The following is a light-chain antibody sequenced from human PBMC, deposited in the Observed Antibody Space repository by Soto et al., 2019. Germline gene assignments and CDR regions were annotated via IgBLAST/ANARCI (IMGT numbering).Light chain of an antibody. CDR2: GNN. CDR3: QSYDSNLRSDV. V-gene: IGLV1-40*01. CDR1: SSNIGAAYD. Sequence: QSVLTQPPSMSGAPGQRVTISCTGSSSNIGAAYDVHWYKHLPGTAPKLLIYGNNNRPSGVPDRFSGSTSGTSAPLAITGLQAGDEADYYCQSYDSNLRSDVFATGSKVTVL. J-gene: IGLJ1*01.